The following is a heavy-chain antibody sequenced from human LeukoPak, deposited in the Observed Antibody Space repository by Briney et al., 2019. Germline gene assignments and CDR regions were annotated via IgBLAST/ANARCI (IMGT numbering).Heavy chain of an antibody. Sequence: GGSLRLSCAASGFTFSSYWMSWVRQAPGKGLEWVANIKQDGGEKYYVDSVKGRFTISRDNAKNSLYLQMNSLRAEDTAVYYCAKIGRSYDFWTGYYEEEVDYMDVWGKGTTVTVSS. CDR1: GFTFSSYW. V-gene: IGHV3-7*03. J-gene: IGHJ6*03. CDR2: IKQDGGEK. D-gene: IGHD3-3*01. CDR3: AKIGRSYDFWTGYYEEEVDYMDV.